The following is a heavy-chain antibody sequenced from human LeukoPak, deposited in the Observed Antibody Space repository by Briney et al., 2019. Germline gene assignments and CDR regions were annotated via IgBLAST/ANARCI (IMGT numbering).Heavy chain of an antibody. CDR3: AKVGGFGESGYYFDY. Sequence: GGSLRLSCAASGFTLSSYAMSWVRQAPGKGLEWVSAISGSGGSTYYADSVKGRFTISRDNAKNSLYLQMNSLRAEDTALYYCAKVGGFGESGYYFDYWGQGTLVTVSS. CDR2: ISGSGGST. CDR1: GFTLSSYA. V-gene: IGHV3-23*01. D-gene: IGHD3-10*01. J-gene: IGHJ4*02.